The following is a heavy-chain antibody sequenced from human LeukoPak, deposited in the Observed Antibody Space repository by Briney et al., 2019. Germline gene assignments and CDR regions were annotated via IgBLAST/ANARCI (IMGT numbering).Heavy chain of an antibody. CDR3: ARGLTTVTHYY. Sequence: ASVKVSCKASGYTFTSYDINWVRQATGQGLEWMGWMNPNSGNTGYAQKFQGRVTMTRNTSISTAYMEPSSLRSENTAVYYCARGLTTVTHYYWGQGTLVTVSS. J-gene: IGHJ4*02. CDR2: MNPNSGNT. CDR1: GYTFTSYD. V-gene: IGHV1-8*01. D-gene: IGHD4-11*01.